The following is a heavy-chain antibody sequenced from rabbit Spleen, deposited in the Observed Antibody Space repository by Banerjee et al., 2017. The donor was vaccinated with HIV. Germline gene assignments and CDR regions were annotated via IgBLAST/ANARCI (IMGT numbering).Heavy chain of an antibody. V-gene: IGHV1S45*01. CDR2: IDVGSSDFT. CDR3: ARDAATSFSSYGMDL. Sequence: QEKLVESGGGLVQPEGSLTLTCTASGVSFSFNNYMCWVRQAPRKGLEWIGCIDVGSSDFTYFAAWAKGRFTISKASSTSVTLQMTSLTAADTATYFCARDAATSFSSYGMDLWGQGTLVTVS. D-gene: IGHD8-1*01. J-gene: IGHJ6*01. CDR1: GVSFSFNNY.